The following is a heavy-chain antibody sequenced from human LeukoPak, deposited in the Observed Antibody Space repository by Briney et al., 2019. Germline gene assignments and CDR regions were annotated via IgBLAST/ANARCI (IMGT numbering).Heavy chain of an antibody. D-gene: IGHD3-22*01. CDR2: IYSSGSK. CDR3: ARFGDSSGYYYFYWYFDL. V-gene: IGHV3-53*01. CDR1: GFTVNDNY. J-gene: IGHJ2*01. Sequence: GGSLRLSCAASGFTVNDNYMTWVRQAPGKGLEWVSLIYSSGSKNYADSVKGRFIISRDDSKNTLYLQMNSLRAEDTAVYYCARFGDSSGYYYFYWYFDLWGRGTQVTVSS.